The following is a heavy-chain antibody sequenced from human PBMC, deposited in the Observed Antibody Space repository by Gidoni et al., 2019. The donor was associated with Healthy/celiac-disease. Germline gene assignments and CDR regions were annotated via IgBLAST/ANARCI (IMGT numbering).Heavy chain of an antibody. V-gene: IGHV1-69*08. CDR2: IIPILGIA. CDR1: GATFSSYT. CDR3: ARDPTSIAAAGTNNY. Sequence: QVQLVQSVAEVKKPGSSVKVSCKASGATFSSYTISWVRQAPGQGLEWMGRIIPILGIANYAQKCQGRVTITADKSTSTAYMELSSLRSEDTAVYYCARDPTSIAAAGTNNYWGQGTLVTVSS. D-gene: IGHD6-13*01. J-gene: IGHJ4*02.